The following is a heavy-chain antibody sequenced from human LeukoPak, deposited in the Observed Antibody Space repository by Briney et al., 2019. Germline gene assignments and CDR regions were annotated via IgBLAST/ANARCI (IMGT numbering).Heavy chain of an antibody. CDR2: LYIGRET. CDR1: DVSISNYY. V-gene: IGHV4-4*07. J-gene: IGHJ4*02. CDR3: ARESRVLIGDGYYLDS. Sequence: SETLSLTCTVSDVSISNYYWTWIRQPAGKGLEWIGRLYIGRETDYNPSLKSRITMSVDTSNSQFPLRLTSVTAADTATYYCARESRVLIGDGYYLDSWGPGTLITVSS. D-gene: IGHD3-3*01.